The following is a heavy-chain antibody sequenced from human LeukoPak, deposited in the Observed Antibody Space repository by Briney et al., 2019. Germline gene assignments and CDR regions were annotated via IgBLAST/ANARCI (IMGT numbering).Heavy chain of an antibody. CDR3: AKDGDIVVVGYFDY. CDR1: GFTFSSYG. J-gene: IGHJ4*02. D-gene: IGHD2-2*01. Sequence: GGSLRLSCAASGFTFSSYGMSWVRQAPGKGLEWVSAISGGGGSTYYADSVKGRFTISRDNSKNTLYLQMNSLRAEDTAVYYCAKDGDIVVVGYFDYWGQGTLVTVSS. V-gene: IGHV3-23*01. CDR2: ISGGGGST.